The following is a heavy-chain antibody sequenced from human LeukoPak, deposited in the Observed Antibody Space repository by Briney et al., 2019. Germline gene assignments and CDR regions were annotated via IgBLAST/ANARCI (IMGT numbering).Heavy chain of an antibody. CDR3: AKAPIEPPGSSSSWYRVPYWYFDL. Sequence: GGSLRLSCAASGFTFDDYAMHWVRQAPGKGLEWVSGISWNSGSIGYADSVKGRFTISRDNAKNSLYLQMNSLRAEDTALYYCAKAPIEPPGSSSSWYRVPYWYFDLWGRGTLVTVSS. D-gene: IGHD6-13*01. CDR1: GFTFDDYA. CDR2: ISWNSGSI. J-gene: IGHJ2*01. V-gene: IGHV3-9*01.